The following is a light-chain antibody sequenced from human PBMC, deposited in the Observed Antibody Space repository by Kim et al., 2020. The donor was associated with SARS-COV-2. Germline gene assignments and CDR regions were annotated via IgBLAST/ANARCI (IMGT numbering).Light chain of an antibody. CDR1: QMVRND. V-gene: IGKV3-15*01. CDR3: HQYKECLPGHT. CDR2: GAS. Sequence: SPCGRHNLPRRASQMVRNDLVWYRRKHGRDPRLPLYGASTRYAGTPARFSASGCGTDLTLTVSSLQSEDFAVYYCHQYKECLPGHTFGRGTKLEI. J-gene: IGKJ2*01.